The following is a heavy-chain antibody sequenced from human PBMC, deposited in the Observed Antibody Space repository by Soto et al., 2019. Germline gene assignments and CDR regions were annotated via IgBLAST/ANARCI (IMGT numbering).Heavy chain of an antibody. D-gene: IGHD2-21*02. V-gene: IGHV3-23*01. Sequence: GGSLRLSCAASGFTFSSYAMSWVRQAPGKGLKWVSGIRGSGGSTYYADSVKGRFTISRDNSKNTLYLRMNSLRVEDTAVYYCANVTYDYWGQGTLVTVSS. CDR2: IRGSGGST. J-gene: IGHJ4*02. CDR3: ANVTYDY. CDR1: GFTFSSYA.